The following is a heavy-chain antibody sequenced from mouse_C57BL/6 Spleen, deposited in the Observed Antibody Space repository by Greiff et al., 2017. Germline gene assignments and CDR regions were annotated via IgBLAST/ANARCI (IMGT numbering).Heavy chain of an antibody. J-gene: IGHJ2*01. D-gene: IGHD2-2*01. V-gene: IGHV1-61*01. CDR3: ARSDDYYGCVRD. CDR2: IYPSDSET. CDR1: GYTFTSYW. Sequence: QVQLQQPGAELVRPGSSVKLSCKASGYTFTSYWLDWVKQRPGQGLEWIGNIYPSDSETHYNQKFKDKATLTVDKSSSTAYMQLSSLTSEDSAVYYCARSDDYYGCVRDWGQGTTLTVSA.